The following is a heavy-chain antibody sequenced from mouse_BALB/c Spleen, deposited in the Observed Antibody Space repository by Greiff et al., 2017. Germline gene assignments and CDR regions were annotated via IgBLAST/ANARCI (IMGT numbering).Heavy chain of an antibody. V-gene: IGHV5-9-1*01. CDR2: ISSGGSYT. D-gene: IGHD3-1*01. CDR1: GFTFSSYA. Sequence: EVMLVESGGGLVKPGGSLKLSCAASGFTFSSYAMSWVRQTPEKRLEWVATISSGGSYTYYPDSVKGRFTISRDNAKNTLYLQMSSLRSEDTAMYYCARPGDDHYWGQGTTLTVSS. CDR3: ARPGDDHY. J-gene: IGHJ2*01.